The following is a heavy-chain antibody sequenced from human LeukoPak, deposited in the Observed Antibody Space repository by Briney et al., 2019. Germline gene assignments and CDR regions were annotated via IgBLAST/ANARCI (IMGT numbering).Heavy chain of an antibody. CDR3: ARGGSGWSAPDY. CDR1: GFTFSDYW. J-gene: IGHJ4*02. Sequence: GGSLRLSCAASGFTFSDYWMHWVRQAPGKGLEWVSVIYSDGSTYYADSVKGRFTISRDKSKNTLYLQMNSLRVEDTAVYYCARGGSGWSAPDYWGRGTLVTVSS. V-gene: IGHV3-66*02. CDR2: IYSDGST. D-gene: IGHD6-19*01.